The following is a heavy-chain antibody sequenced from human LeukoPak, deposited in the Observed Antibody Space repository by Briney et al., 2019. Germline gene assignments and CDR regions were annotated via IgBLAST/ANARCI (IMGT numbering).Heavy chain of an antibody. Sequence: SETLSLTCSVSGGSIGSSSYCWGWIRQPPGKGLEWIGTICYSGSTFYNPSLKSRVTLSVDTSKNQFSLKLSSVTAADTAVYYCARASDPWLQLTWGQGTLVTVSS. V-gene: IGHV4-39*01. D-gene: IGHD5-24*01. J-gene: IGHJ5*02. CDR3: ARASDPWLQLT. CDR2: ICYSGST. CDR1: GGSIGSSSYC.